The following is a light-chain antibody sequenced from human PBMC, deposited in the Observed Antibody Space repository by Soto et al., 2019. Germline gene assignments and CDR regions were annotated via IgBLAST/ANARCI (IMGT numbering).Light chain of an antibody. Sequence: DIVLTQSPGPLSLARGERATLSCRASQSVSSIYLASYQQKPGHAPRLLISAAASRATGIPDRISGSGSGTDFTFTISRLEPEDFAVYFCQQYRTSPRGTFGQGTKVDIK. CDR1: QSVSSIY. CDR2: AAA. CDR3: QQYRTSPRGT. V-gene: IGKV3-20*01. J-gene: IGKJ1*01.